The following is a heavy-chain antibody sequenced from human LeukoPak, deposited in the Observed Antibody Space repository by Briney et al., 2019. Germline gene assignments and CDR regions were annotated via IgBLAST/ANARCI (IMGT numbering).Heavy chain of an antibody. CDR2: IYSGGST. V-gene: IGHV3-53*01. Sequence: GGSLRLSCAASGFTFSNYGMSWVRQAPGKGLEWVSVIYSGGSTYYADSVKGRFTISRDNSKNTLYLQMNSLRAEDTAVYYCARVWYYYDSSGYYSPYFDYWGQGTLVTVSS. D-gene: IGHD3-22*01. CDR1: GFTFSNYG. J-gene: IGHJ4*02. CDR3: ARVWYYYDSSGYYSPYFDY.